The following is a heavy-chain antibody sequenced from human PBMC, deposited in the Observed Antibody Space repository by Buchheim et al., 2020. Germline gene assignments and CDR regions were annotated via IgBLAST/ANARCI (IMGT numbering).Heavy chain of an antibody. CDR3: ARESLYCSGGSCYSRWYYYGMDV. D-gene: IGHD2-15*01. CDR1: GFTFSSYG. Sequence: QVQLVESGGGVVQPGRSLRLSCAASGFTFSSYGMHWVRQAPGKGLEWVAVIWYDGCNKYYADSVKGRFTISRDNSKKTLYLQMNSMRAEDTAVYYCARESLYCSGGSCYSRWYYYGMDVWGQGTT. V-gene: IGHV3-33*01. CDR2: IWYDGCNK. J-gene: IGHJ6*02.